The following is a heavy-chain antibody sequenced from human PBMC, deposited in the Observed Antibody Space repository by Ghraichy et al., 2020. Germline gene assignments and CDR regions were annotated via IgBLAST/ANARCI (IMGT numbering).Heavy chain of an antibody. CDR1: GGSISSYY. Sequence: SETLSLTCTVSGGSISSYYWSWIRQPPGKGLEWIGYIYYSGSTNYNPSLKSRVTISVDTSKNQFSLKLSSVTAADTAVYYCARHADYYGSGRPYYFDYWGQGTLVTVSS. CDR2: IYYSGST. V-gene: IGHV4-59*08. CDR3: ARHADYYGSGRPYYFDY. D-gene: IGHD3-10*01. J-gene: IGHJ4*02.